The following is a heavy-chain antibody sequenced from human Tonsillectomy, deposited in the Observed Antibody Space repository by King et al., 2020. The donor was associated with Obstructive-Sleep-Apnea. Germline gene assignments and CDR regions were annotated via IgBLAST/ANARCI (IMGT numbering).Heavy chain of an antibody. V-gene: IGHV4-4*02. Sequence: LQLQESGPGLVKPSETLSLTCDVSGGSISSSNWWSWVRQSPGKGLEWIGEIYHSGRTNYNPSLESRLTISVDKSKNQFSLELNSVTAADTAVYYCARDHVREDYYGSGSFDYWGQGTLVTVSS. CDR3: ARDHVREDYYGSGSFDY. CDR2: IYHSGRT. D-gene: IGHD3-10*01. CDR1: GGSISSSNW. J-gene: IGHJ4*02.